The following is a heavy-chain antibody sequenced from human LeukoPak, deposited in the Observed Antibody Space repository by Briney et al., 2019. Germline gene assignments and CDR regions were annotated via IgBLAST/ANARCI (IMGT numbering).Heavy chain of an antibody. Sequence: ASVKLSCKASGYTFTTYGISWVRQAPGQGLEWMGWISTYNTNSNYAQTLQGRVTMTTDTSASTAYMELRSLRSDDTAVYYCARTTVTTYYFDYWGQGTLVTVSS. CDR1: GYTFTTYG. CDR2: ISTYNTNS. J-gene: IGHJ4*02. V-gene: IGHV1-18*01. D-gene: IGHD4-17*01. CDR3: ARTTVTTYYFDY.